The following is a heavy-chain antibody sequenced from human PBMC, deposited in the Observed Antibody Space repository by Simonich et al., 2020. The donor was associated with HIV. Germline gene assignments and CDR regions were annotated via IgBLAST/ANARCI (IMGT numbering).Heavy chain of an antibody. Sequence: QVQLVQSGAEVKNPGASVKVSCKASGYTFTDYYMHWVRQAPGQGLDWMGRINPNSGGTNYAQKLQGRVTMTRDTSISTAYMELSRLIFDDTAVYYCARGPRGGYFDYWGQGTQVTVSS. CDR1: GYTFTDYY. V-gene: IGHV1-2*06. CDR3: ARGPRGGYFDY. CDR2: INPNSGGT. J-gene: IGHJ4*02. D-gene: IGHD2-15*01.